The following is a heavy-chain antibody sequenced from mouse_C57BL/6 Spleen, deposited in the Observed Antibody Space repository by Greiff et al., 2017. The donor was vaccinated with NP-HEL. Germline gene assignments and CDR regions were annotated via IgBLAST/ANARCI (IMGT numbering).Heavy chain of an antibody. V-gene: IGHV1-26*01. Sequence: VQLQQSGPELVKPGASVKISCKASGYTFTDYYMNWVKQSHGKSLEWIGDINPNNGGTSYNQKFKGKATLTVDKSSSTAYMELRSLTSEDSAVYYCEGGGYYFDYWGQGTTLTVSS. CDR2: INPNNGGT. J-gene: IGHJ2*01. CDR3: EGGGYYFDY. CDR1: GYTFTDYY. D-gene: IGHD3-2*02.